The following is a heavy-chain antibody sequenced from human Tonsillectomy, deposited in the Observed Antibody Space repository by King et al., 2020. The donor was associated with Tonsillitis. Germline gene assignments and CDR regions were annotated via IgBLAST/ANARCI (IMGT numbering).Heavy chain of an antibody. CDR2: IYDSGST. J-gene: IGHJ6*02. D-gene: IGHD3-22*01. V-gene: IGHV4-31*03. CDR3: ARDKDSSGYYPYYYYHGMDV. Sequence: VQLQESGPGLVKPSQTLSLTCSVSGGSISSGGYYWSWIRQHPGKGLEWIGYIYDSGSTYYNPSLKSRITISVDTSKNQFSLKLSSVTAADTAVYYCARDKDSSGYYPYYYYHGMDVWGQGTTVTVSS. CDR1: GGSISSGGYY.